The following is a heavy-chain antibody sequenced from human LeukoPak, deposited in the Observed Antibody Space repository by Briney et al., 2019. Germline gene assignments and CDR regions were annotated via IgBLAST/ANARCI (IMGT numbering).Heavy chain of an antibody. CDR3: AKDQGSWYYSDS. D-gene: IGHD6-13*01. Sequence: PGGSPRLSCAASGFTFSSSGMHWVRQAPGKGLEWVAFIQYDGINKYCPDSVKGRFTISRDNSKKTVYLQMSSLTAEDTALYYCAKDQGSWYYSDSWGQGTLVTVSS. J-gene: IGHJ4*02. V-gene: IGHV3-30*02. CDR2: IQYDGINK. CDR1: GFTFSSSG.